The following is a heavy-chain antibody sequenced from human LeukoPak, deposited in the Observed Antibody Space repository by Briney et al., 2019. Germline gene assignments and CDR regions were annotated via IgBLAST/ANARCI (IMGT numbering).Heavy chain of an antibody. CDR1: GFTFSSYA. Sequence: GGSLRLSCAASGFTFSSYAMSWVRQAPGRGLEWVSTISASDTNTYYADSVKGRFTISRDTSKNTLYLQMNSLRAEDTAVYYCAKAFDSSALFDYWGQGTLVTVSS. CDR3: AKAFDSSALFDY. J-gene: IGHJ4*02. CDR2: ISASDTNT. D-gene: IGHD6-19*01. V-gene: IGHV3-23*01.